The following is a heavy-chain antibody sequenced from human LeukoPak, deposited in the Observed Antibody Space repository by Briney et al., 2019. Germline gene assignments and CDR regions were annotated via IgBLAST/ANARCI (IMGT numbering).Heavy chain of an antibody. CDR1: GGTFSSYA. CDR2: IIPIFGTA. J-gene: IGHJ4*02. Sequence: SVKLSCKASGGTFSSYAISWVRQAPGQGLEWMGGIIPIFGTANYAQKFQGRVTITADESTITVYMELSSLRSEDTAVYYCARGGTPGYCSSTSCYDPRYYFDYWGQGTLVTVSS. CDR3: ARGGTPGYCSSTSCYDPRYYFDY. D-gene: IGHD2-2*01. V-gene: IGHV1-69*13.